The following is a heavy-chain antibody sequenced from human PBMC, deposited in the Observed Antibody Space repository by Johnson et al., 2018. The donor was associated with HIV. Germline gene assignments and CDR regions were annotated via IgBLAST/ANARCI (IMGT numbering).Heavy chain of an antibody. CDR3: AKEASSGPDAFDI. CDR1: GFTFSDYY. D-gene: IGHD6-19*01. CDR2: ISWNRGSI. Sequence: QLVESGGGLVRPGGSLRLSCAASGFTFSDYYMTWIRQAPGKGLEWVSGISWNRGSIGYADSVKGRFTISRDNAKNSLYQQLNSLRAEDTALYYCAKEASSGPDAFDIWGQGTMVTVSS. J-gene: IGHJ3*02. V-gene: IGHV3-9*01.